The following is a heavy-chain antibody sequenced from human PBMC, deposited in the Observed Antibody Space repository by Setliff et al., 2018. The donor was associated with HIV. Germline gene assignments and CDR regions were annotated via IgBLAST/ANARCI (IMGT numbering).Heavy chain of an antibody. CDR2: INPSRHNT. Sequence: ASVKVSCKASGYTFTDYFIHWVRQAPGQGLEWMGRINPSRHNTESAQKFQGRVTMTKDTSTSTAYMELRSLRYDDTAVYYCARRADWFDLWGQGTLVTVSS. J-gene: IGHJ5*02. V-gene: IGHV1-2*06. CDR1: GYTFTDYF. CDR3: ARRADWFDL.